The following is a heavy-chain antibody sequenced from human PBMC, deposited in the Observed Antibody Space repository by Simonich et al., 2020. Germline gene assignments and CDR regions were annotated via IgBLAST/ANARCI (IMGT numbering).Heavy chain of an antibody. CDR3: ARSHIAAAGTGYFQH. V-gene: IGHV1-2*02. J-gene: IGHJ1*01. CDR2: SNHNRGGT. Sequence: QVQLVQSGAEVKKPGASVKVSFKASGYTFTGNYMHWVRKAPGQGLGGKGWSNHNRGGTNYAQKCQGRVTMTRDTSISTAYMELSRLRSDDTAVYYCARSHIAAAGTGYFQHWGQGTLVTVSS. D-gene: IGHD6-13*01. CDR1: GYTFTGNY.